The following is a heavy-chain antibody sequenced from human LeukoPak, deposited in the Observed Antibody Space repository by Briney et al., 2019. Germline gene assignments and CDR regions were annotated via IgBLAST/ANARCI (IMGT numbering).Heavy chain of an antibody. J-gene: IGHJ4*02. CDR2: ISGSGGST. CDR3: AKGAIVATIDGRLVYFDY. V-gene: IGHV3-23*01. Sequence: GGSLRLSCAASGFTFSSYAMSWVRQAPGNGLEWVSAISGSGGSTYYADSVKGRFTISRDNSKNTLYLQMNSLRAEDTAVYYCAKGAIVATIDGRLVYFDYWGQGTLVTVSS. D-gene: IGHD5-12*01. CDR1: GFTFSSYA.